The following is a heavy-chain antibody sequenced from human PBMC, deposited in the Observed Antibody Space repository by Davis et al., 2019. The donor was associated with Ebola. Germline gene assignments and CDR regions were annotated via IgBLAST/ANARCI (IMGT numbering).Heavy chain of an antibody. CDR2: IYYGGST. D-gene: IGHD5-18*01. Sequence: PSEILSLTCTVSGGSISSGGYYWSWIRQHPGKGLEWIGYIYYGGSTYYNPSRKSRVTISVDTSKNQFSLKLSSVTAADTAVYYCASTPPRISYGYLSFDYWGQGTLVTVSS. J-gene: IGHJ4*02. CDR1: GGSISSGGYY. CDR3: ASTPPRISYGYLSFDY. V-gene: IGHV4-31*03.